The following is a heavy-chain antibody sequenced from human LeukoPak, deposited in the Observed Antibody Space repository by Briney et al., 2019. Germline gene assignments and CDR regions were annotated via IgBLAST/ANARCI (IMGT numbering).Heavy chain of an antibody. CDR2: LYYSGST. CDR3: ARGLNYYDSSGYHHWYFDL. D-gene: IGHD3-22*01. J-gene: IGHJ2*01. Sequence: SETLSLTCTVSGGSISGSNYYWGWIRQPPGKGLEWIGSLYYSGSTYYNPSLKSRVTISVDTSKNQFSLKLSSVTAADTAVYYCARGLNYYDSSGYHHWYFDLWGRGTLVTVSS. CDR1: GGSISGSNYY. V-gene: IGHV4-39*07.